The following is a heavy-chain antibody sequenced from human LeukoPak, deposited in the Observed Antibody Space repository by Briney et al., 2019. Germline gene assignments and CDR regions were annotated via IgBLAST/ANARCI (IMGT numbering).Heavy chain of an antibody. V-gene: IGHV4-61*02. Sequence: SSETLSLTCTVSGGSLSGGTYYWSWIRQPAGKGLEWIGRVYSSVNTDYNPSLKSRVTISLDTSKNQFSLELTSVTAADTAVYFCARFDFAKTAYYFDSWGQGTLVTVSS. CDR1: GGSLSGGTYY. J-gene: IGHJ4*02. D-gene: IGHD3/OR15-3a*01. CDR2: VYSSVNT. CDR3: ARFDFAKTAYYFDS.